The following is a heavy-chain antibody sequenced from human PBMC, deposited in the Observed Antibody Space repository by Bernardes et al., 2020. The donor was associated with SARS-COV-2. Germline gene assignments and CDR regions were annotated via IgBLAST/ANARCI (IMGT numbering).Heavy chain of an antibody. Sequence: SETLSLTCTVSGGSISSYYWSWIRQPPGKGLEWIGYIYYSGSTNYNPSLKSRVTISVDTSKNQFSLKLSSVTAAATAVYYCAIGEGEGAYYYYYGMDVWGQGTTVTVSS. V-gene: IGHV4-59*01. CDR1: GGSISSYY. J-gene: IGHJ6*02. CDR2: IYYSGST. CDR3: AIGEGEGAYYYYYGMDV. D-gene: IGHD3-10*01.